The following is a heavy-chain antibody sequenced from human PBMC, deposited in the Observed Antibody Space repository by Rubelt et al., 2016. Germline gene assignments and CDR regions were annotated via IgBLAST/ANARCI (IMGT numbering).Heavy chain of an antibody. CDR2: IWYDGSNE. CDR3: ATNTRSSADY. D-gene: IGHD6-13*01. V-gene: IGHV3-33*01. J-gene: IGHJ4*02. CDR1: AFSFSNYA. Sequence: VQLVESGGGLVRPGGSLRLSCAASAFSFSNYAMHWVRQPPGKGLEWVAIIWYDGSNEYYPDSVKGRFTISRDKAKSSLYLQMNSLRAEDTAVYYCATNTRSSADYWGQGTLVTVSS.